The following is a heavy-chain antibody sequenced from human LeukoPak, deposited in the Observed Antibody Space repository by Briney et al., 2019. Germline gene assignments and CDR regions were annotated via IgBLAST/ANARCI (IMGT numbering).Heavy chain of an antibody. V-gene: IGHV4-4*07. D-gene: IGHD6-19*01. Sequence: SETLSLTCTVSGGSISSYYWSWIRQPAGKGLEWIGRLYTSGSTNYNPSLKSRVTMSVDTSKNQFSLKLSSVTAADTAVYYCARITDLSVATDYWGQGTLVTVSS. J-gene: IGHJ4*02. CDR2: LYTSGST. CDR3: ARITDLSVATDY. CDR1: GGSISSYY.